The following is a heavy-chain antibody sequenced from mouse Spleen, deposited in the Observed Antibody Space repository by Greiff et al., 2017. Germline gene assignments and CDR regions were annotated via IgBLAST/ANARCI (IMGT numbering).Heavy chain of an antibody. D-gene: IGHD1-1*01. V-gene: IGHV3-5*01. J-gene: IGHJ1*01. CDR3: ARDRAYYGSSYGYFDV. CDR2: IYYSGTI. Sequence: EVKLQESGPGLVKPSQTVFLTCTVTGISITTGNYRWSWIRQFPGNKLEWIGYIYYSGTITYNPSLTSRTTITRDTPKNQFFLEMNSLTAEDTATYYCARDRAYYGSSYGYFDVWGAGTTVTVSS. CDR1: GISITTGNYR.